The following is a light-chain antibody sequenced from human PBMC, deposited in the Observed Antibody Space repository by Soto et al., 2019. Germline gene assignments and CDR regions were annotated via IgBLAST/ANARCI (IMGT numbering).Light chain of an antibody. V-gene: IGKV1-5*03. J-gene: IGKJ1*01. CDR3: QQYNTFPWT. CDR2: KAS. Sequence: DIQMTQSPSTLSAFVGDRVTITCRASQSVSSWLAWYQQKGGKAPKLLIYKASSLESGVPSRFSGSGSGTEFTLTISSLQSDDFATYYCQQYNTFPWTFGQGTKVEIK. CDR1: QSVSSW.